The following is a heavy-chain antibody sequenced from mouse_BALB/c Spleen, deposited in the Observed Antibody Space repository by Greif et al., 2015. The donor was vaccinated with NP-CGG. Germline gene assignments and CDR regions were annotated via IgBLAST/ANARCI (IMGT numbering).Heavy chain of an antibody. CDR2: IDPANGNT. Sequence: VQLQQSGAELVKPGASVKLSCTASGFNIKDTYMHWVKQRPEQGLEWIGRIDPANGNTKYDPKFQGKATITADTSSNTAYLQLSSLTSEDTAVYYCARDYYGSSLHFDYWGQGTTLTVSS. D-gene: IGHD1-1*01. CDR3: ARDYYGSSLHFDY. CDR1: GFNIKDTY. V-gene: IGHV14-3*02. J-gene: IGHJ2*01.